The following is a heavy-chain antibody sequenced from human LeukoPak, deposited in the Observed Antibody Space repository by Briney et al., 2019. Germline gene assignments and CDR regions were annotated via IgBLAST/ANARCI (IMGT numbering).Heavy chain of an antibody. V-gene: IGHV4-39*01. CDR2: IYYSGST. J-gene: IGHJ5*02. CDR1: GGSISSGSYY. D-gene: IGHD5-18*01. CDR3: ARHSIQLWLRYNWFDP. Sequence: SQTLSLTCTVSGGSISSGSYYWGWIRQPPGKGLEWIGSIYYSGSTYYNPSLKSRVTISVDTSKNQFSLKLSSVTAADTAVYYCARHSIQLWLRYNWFDPWGQGTLVTVSS.